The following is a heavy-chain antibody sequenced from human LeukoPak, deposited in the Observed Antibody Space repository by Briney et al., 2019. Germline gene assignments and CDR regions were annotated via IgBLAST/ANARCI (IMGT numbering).Heavy chain of an antibody. V-gene: IGHV4-34*01. J-gene: IGHJ4*02. D-gene: IGHD5-18*01. Sequence: SETLSLTCAVYGGSFSGYYWSWIRQPPGKGLQWIGEINHSGSTSYNPSLKSRVTISVDTSKNQFSLKLSSVTAADTAVYYCARVKWSYGYVTGYYFDYWGQGTLVTVSS. CDR2: INHSGST. CDR3: ARVKWSYGYVTGYYFDY. CDR1: GGSFSGYY.